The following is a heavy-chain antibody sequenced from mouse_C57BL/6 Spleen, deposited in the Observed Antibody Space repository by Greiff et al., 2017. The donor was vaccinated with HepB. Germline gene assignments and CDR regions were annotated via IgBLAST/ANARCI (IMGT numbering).Heavy chain of an antibody. Sequence: QVQLKQPGTELVKPGASVKLSCKASGYTFTSYWMHWVKQRPGQGLEWIGNINPSNGGTNYNEKFKSKATLTVDKSSSTAYMQLSSLTSEDSAVYYCARGRPYYGSSYYFDYWGQGTTLTVSS. V-gene: IGHV1-53*01. CDR2: INPSNGGT. CDR1: GYTFTSYW. D-gene: IGHD1-1*01. CDR3: ARGRPYYGSSYYFDY. J-gene: IGHJ2*01.